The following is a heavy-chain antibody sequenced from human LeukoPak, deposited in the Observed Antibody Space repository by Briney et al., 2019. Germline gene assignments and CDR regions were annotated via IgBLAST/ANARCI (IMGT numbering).Heavy chain of an antibody. D-gene: IGHD3-3*01. Sequence: GGSLRLSCASSGFTFSIYSMNSVRQAPGKGLEWVSSISSRSSDIYYADSVKGRFTISRDNAKNSLCLQMNSLRAEDTAVYYATRRYDFWRVDLHYYYYGMDVWGQGTTVTVSS. V-gene: IGHV3-21*01. CDR3: TRRYDFWRVDLHYYYYGMDV. CDR1: GFTFSIYS. CDR2: ISSRSSDI. J-gene: IGHJ6*02.